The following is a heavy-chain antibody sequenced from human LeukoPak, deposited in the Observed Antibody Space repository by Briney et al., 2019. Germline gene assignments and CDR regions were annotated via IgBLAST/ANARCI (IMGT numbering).Heavy chain of an antibody. CDR2: TNYDGSYT. V-gene: IGHV3-74*01. Sequence: GGSLRLSCVASRFTLSSYWMNWVRQAPGKGLVWVARTNYDGSYTDYADSVKGRFIISRDNAKNTVSLQMNSLKAEDTAVYYCGTVFDHWGPGILVTVSS. CDR1: RFTLSSYW. CDR3: GTVFDH. J-gene: IGHJ4*02.